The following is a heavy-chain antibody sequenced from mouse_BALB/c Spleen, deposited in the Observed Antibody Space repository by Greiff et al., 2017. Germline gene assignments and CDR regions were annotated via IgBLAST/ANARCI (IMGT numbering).Heavy chain of an antibody. CDR2: IYPGDGDT. J-gene: IGHJ4*01. CDR1: GYAFTSYR. D-gene: IGHD2-10*02. CDR3: AGTVYGKGMDY. Sequence: VQLQQSGAELVRPGPSVKISCKASGYAFTSYRMNWVKQRPGQGLEWIGQIYPGDGDTNYNGKFKGKATLTADKSSSTAYMQLSSLTSEDSAVYFCAGTVYGKGMDYWGQGTSVTVSS. V-gene: IGHV1-80*01.